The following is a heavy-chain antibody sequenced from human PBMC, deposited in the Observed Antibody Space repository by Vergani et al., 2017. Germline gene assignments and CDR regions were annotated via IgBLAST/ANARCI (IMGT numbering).Heavy chain of an antibody. V-gene: IGHV3-23*01. CDR3: AKDSGYYDSSGYYGGWYFDL. J-gene: IGHJ2*01. Sequence: EVQLLESGGGLVQPGGSLRLSCAASGFTFSSYAMSWVRQAPGKGLEWVSAISGSGGSTYYADSVKGRFTISRDNSKNTLYLQMNSLRAEDTAAYYCAKDSGYYDSSGYYGGWYFDLWGRGTLVTVSS. D-gene: IGHD3-22*01. CDR2: ISGSGGST. CDR1: GFTFSSYA.